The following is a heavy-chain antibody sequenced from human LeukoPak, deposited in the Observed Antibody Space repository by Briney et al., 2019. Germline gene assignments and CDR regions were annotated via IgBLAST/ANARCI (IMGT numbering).Heavy chain of an antibody. Sequence: TGGFLRLSCAASGFTVSSNYMSWVRQAPGKGLEWVSVIFSGDTTYYADSVKGRFTVSRDNSKNTLYLQMNSLRADDTALYYCARECGAVAGTPCYSYGMDVWGQGTTVTVS. CDR1: GFTVSSNY. J-gene: IGHJ6*02. V-gene: IGHV3-53*01. D-gene: IGHD6-19*01. CDR3: ARECGAVAGTPCYSYGMDV. CDR2: IFSGDTT.